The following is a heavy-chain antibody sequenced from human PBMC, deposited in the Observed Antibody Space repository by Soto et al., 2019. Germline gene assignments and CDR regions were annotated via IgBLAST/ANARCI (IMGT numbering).Heavy chain of an antibody. CDR1: GYTFTSYG. CDR2: ISAYNGNT. J-gene: IGHJ5*02. Sequence: ASVKVSCKASGYTFTSYGISWVRRAPGQGLEWMGWISAYNGNTNYAQKLQGRVTMTTDTSTSTAYLELRSLRSDDTAVYYCARDGSSWRYNWFDPWGQGTLVTVPQ. V-gene: IGHV1-18*01. CDR3: ARDGSSWRYNWFDP. D-gene: IGHD6-13*01.